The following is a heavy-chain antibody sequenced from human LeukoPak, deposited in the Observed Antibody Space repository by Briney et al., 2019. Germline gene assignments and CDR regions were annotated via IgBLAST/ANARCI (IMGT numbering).Heavy chain of an antibody. CDR1: GFTFSSYS. J-gene: IGHJ4*02. Sequence: GGSLRLSCAASGFTFSSYSMNWVRQAPGKGLEGVANINQDGSEKYYVDSVKGRFTISRDNAKNSLYLQMNSLRAEDTAVYYCAREYSSSNPFDYWGQGALVTVSS. V-gene: IGHV3-7*01. D-gene: IGHD6-6*01. CDR2: INQDGSEK. CDR3: AREYSSSNPFDY.